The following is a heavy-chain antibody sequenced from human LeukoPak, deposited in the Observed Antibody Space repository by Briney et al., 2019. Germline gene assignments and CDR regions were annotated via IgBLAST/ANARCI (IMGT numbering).Heavy chain of an antibody. CDR2: INPNSGGT. CDR1: GYIFTGYY. Sequence: ASVKVSCKSSGYIFTGYYMHWVRQAPGQGLEWMGWINPNSGGTNYAQKFQGRVTMTRDTSTSTVYMELSSLRSEDTAVYYCARGQKRGSGYYYGYWGQGTLVTVSS. V-gene: IGHV1-2*02. D-gene: IGHD3-22*01. CDR3: ARGQKRGSGYYYGY. J-gene: IGHJ4*02.